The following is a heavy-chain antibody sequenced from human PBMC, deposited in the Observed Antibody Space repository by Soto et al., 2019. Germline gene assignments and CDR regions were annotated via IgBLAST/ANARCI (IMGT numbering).Heavy chain of an antibody. J-gene: IGHJ6*02. CDR2: ISAYNGNT. CDR1: GYTFTSYG. D-gene: IGHD3-3*01. Sequence: ASVKVSCKASGYTFTSYGISWVRQAPGQGLEWMGWISAYNGNTNYAQKLQGRVTMTRDTSTSTVYMELSSLRSEDTAVYYCARAGRDFWSGPTYYYGMDVWGQGTTVTVSS. V-gene: IGHV1-18*01. CDR3: ARAGRDFWSGPTYYYGMDV.